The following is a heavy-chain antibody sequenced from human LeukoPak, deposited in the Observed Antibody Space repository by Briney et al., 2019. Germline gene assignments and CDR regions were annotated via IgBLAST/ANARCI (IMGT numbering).Heavy chain of an antibody. Sequence: TGGSLRLSCAASGFTFSSYAMSWVRQAPGKGLEWVSAISGSGGSTCYADSVKGRFTISRDNSKNTLYLQMNSLRAEDTAVYYCAKAYSGYDWPVAGTPWFDPWGQGTLVTVSS. V-gene: IGHV3-23*01. CDR3: AKAYSGYDWPVAGTPWFDP. CDR1: GFTFSSYA. D-gene: IGHD5-12*01. J-gene: IGHJ5*02. CDR2: ISGSGGST.